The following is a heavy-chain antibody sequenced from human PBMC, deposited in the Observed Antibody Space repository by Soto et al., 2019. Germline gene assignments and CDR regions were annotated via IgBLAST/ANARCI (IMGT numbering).Heavy chain of an antibody. V-gene: IGHV4-34*01. Sequence: QVELQQWGAGLLKPSETLSLICAVYGGSFNGYNWTWIRQPPGKGLEWIGEINPSGTTNYNPALESRVTISEDTSKNQFSLKLTSVTAADTAVYYCARGHPYFDWFGVTEVGGQGTVVTVSS. J-gene: IGHJ4*02. CDR2: INPSGTT. D-gene: IGHD3-9*01. CDR1: GGSFNGYN. CDR3: ARGHPYFDWFGVTEV.